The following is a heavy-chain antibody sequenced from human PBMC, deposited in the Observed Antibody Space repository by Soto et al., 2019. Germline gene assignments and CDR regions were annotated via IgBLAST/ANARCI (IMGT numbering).Heavy chain of an antibody. V-gene: IGHV4-59*01. Sequence: SETLSLTCTVSGGSISSYYWSWIRQPPGKGLEWIGYIYYSGSTNYNPSLKSRVTISVDTSKNQFSLKLSSVTAADTAVYYCAREISGWIRDYYYGMDVWGQGTTVTVSS. CDR1: GGSISSYY. D-gene: IGHD6-19*01. J-gene: IGHJ6*02. CDR2: IYYSGST. CDR3: AREISGWIRDYYYGMDV.